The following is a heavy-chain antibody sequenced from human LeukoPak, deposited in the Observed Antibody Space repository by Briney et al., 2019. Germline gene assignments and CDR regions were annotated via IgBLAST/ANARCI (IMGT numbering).Heavy chain of an antibody. CDR1: GFTFSSYW. J-gene: IGHJ4*02. D-gene: IGHD1-26*01. V-gene: IGHV3-74*01. Sequence: GGSLRLSCAASGFTFSSYWMHWVRQAPGKGLVWVSRINSDGSSTSYADSVKGRFTISRDNAKNTLYLQMSSLRAEDTAVYYCARDSPVGATYGYWGQGTLVTVSS. CDR2: INSDGSST. CDR3: ARDSPVGATYGY.